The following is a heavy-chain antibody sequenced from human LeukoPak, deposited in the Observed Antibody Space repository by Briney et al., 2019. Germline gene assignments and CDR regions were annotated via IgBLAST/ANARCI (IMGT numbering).Heavy chain of an antibody. CDR1: GFTFSSYA. CDR2: ISGSGYNT. Sequence: GGSLRLSCAASGFTFSSYAMSWVRQAPGKGLEWVSAISGSGYNTYYADSVKGRFTISRDNSENTLYLQMNSLRAEDTAMYYCARVRHLDFWGQGTLVTVSS. CDR3: ARVRHLDF. V-gene: IGHV3-23*01. J-gene: IGHJ4*02.